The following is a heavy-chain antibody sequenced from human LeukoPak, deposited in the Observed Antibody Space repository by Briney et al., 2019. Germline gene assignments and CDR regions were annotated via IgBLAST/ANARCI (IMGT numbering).Heavy chain of an antibody. CDR2: IYYSGST. J-gene: IGHJ4*02. CDR1: GGSFSGYY. D-gene: IGHD3-10*01. Sequence: PSETLSLTCAVYGGSFSGYYWSWIRQPPGKGLEWIGSIYYSGSTYYNPSLKSRVTISVDTSKNQFSLKLSSVTAADTAVYYCARGGGSGSYYPPFDYWGQGTLVTVSS. CDR3: ARGGGSGSYYPPFDY. V-gene: IGHV4-34*01.